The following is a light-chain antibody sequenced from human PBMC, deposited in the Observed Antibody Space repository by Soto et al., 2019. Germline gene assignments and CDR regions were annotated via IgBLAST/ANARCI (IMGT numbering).Light chain of an antibody. V-gene: IGLV2-14*01. J-gene: IGLJ2*01. Sequence: QSALTQPASVSGSPGQSITISCTGTSSDVGGYNYVSWYQQHPGKAPKLMIYDVSNLPSGVSNRFSGSKSGNTASLNISGLQGENEAGSYCGTYTSRSIVGLGGGT. CDR3: GTYTSRSIVG. CDR1: SSDVGGYNY. CDR2: DVS.